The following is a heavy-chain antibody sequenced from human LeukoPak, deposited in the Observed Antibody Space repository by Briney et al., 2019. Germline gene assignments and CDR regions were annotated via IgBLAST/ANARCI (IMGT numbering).Heavy chain of an antibody. Sequence: SETLSLTCTVSGDSIDSYYWSWIRRPPGKGLEWIGYIYYRGTTSYNPFLKSRVTISVDTSKNQFSLKLNSVTAADTAVYYCARLPRYGGYDHFDYWGQGILVIVSS. D-gene: IGHD5-12*01. CDR1: GDSIDSYY. CDR3: ARLPRYGGYDHFDY. CDR2: IYYRGTT. V-gene: IGHV4-59*12. J-gene: IGHJ4*02.